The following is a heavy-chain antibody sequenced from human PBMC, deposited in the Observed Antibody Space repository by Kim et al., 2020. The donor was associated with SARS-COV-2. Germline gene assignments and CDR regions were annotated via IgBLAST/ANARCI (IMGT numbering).Heavy chain of an antibody. CDR3: AKDRGIAARGPLGY. Sequence: GGSLRLSCAASGFTFSSYGMHWVRQAPGKGLEWVAVISYDGSNKYYADSVKGRFTISRDNSKNTLYLQMNSLRAEDTAVYYCAKDRGIAARGPLGYWGQGTLVTVSS. D-gene: IGHD6-6*01. J-gene: IGHJ4*02. V-gene: IGHV3-30*18. CDR2: ISYDGSNK. CDR1: GFTFSSYG.